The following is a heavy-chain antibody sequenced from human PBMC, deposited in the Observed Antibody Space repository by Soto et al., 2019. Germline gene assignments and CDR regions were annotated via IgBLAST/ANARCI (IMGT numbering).Heavy chain of an antibody. D-gene: IGHD2-21*02. J-gene: IGHJ6*02. V-gene: IGHV4-30-2*01. CDR1: GGSISSGGYS. CDR2: MYHSGST. Sequence: PSETLSLTCAVSGGSISSGGYSWSWIRQPPGKGLEWIGYMYHSGSTYYNPSLKSRVTISVDRSKNQFSLKLNSVTAADTAVYYCARDLWGYCGTDCYPLDVWGQGTTVTVSS. CDR3: ARDLWGYCGTDCYPLDV.